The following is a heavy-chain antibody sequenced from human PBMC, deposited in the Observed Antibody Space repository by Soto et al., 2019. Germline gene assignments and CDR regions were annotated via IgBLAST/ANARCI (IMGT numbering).Heavy chain of an antibody. V-gene: IGHV1-2*02. CDR3: ARERFQVISDGMDV. Sequence: ASVKVSCKASGYTFTGYYVHWVREAPGQGLEWMGWINPETGGTSYAQKFQGRVTLSRDTSINTAYLELSSLRFDDAAVYFCARERFQVISDGMDVWCEGTTVTVSS. CDR2: INPETGGT. CDR1: GYTFTGYY. D-gene: IGHD2-21*01. J-gene: IGHJ6*04.